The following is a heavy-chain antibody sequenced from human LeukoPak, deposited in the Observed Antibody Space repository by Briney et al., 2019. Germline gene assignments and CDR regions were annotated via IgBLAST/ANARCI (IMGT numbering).Heavy chain of an antibody. CDR2: FDPEDGET. CDR1: GYTLTELS. V-gene: IGHV1-24*01. D-gene: IGHD3-10*01. CDR3: ARVYYYASGRLDS. Sequence: ASVKVSCKVSGYTLTELSMHWVRQAPGKGLEWMGGFDPEDGETIYAQKFQGRVTMTRDTSISTAYMELSRLRSDDTAVFYCARVYYYASGRLDSWGQGTLITVSS. J-gene: IGHJ4*02.